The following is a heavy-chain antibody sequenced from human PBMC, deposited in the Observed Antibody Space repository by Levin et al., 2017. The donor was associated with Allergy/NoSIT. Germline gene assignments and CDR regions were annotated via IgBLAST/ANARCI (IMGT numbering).Heavy chain of an antibody. CDR2: ISGGGDAT. D-gene: IGHD1-7*01. J-gene: IGHJ2*01. CDR3: AKKVVGTTVNRQLWYVDL. V-gene: IGHV3-23*01. CDR1: GFTFYNYA. Sequence: GGSLRLSCAASGFTFYNYAMNWVRQAPGKGLEWVSAISGGGDATFYADSVKGRFTISRDNSKNTLYLQMNSLRAEDTAVYYCAKKVVGTTVNRQLWYVDLWGRGTLVTVSS.